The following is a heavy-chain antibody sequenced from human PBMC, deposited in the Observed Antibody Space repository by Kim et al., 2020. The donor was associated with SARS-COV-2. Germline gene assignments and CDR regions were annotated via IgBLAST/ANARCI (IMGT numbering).Heavy chain of an antibody. J-gene: IGHJ6*02. CDR3: ARVAAGSYYYGMDV. CDR2: ISYDGSNK. CDR1: GFTFSSYA. V-gene: IGHV3-30-3*01. D-gene: IGHD6-13*01. Sequence: GGSLRLSCAASGFTFSSYAMHWVHQAPGKGLEWVAVISYDGSNKYYADSVKGRFTISRDNSKNTLYLQMNSLRAEGTAVYYCARVAAGSYYYGMDVWGQGTTVTVSS.